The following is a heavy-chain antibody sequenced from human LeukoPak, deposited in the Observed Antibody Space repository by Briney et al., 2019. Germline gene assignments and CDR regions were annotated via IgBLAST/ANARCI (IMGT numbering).Heavy chain of an antibody. CDR3: ARDTYVVVPAATSYLFDP. CDR1: GGTFSSYT. V-gene: IGHV1-69*04. CDR2: IIPILGIA. Sequence: SVKVSCKASGGTFSSYTISSLRQAPGQGLEWMGRIIPILGIANYAQKFQGRVTITADKSTSTAYMELSSLRSEDTAVYYCARDTYVVVPAATSYLFDPWGQGTPVTVSS. J-gene: IGHJ5*02. D-gene: IGHD2-2*01.